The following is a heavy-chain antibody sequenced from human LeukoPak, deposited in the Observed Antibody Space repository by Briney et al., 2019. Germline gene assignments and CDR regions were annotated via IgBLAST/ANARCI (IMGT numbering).Heavy chain of an antibody. D-gene: IGHD3-9*01. J-gene: IGHJ4*02. CDR1: GFTFSSYA. CDR3: AKGLIDDWSALDD. CDR2: ISGSGGST. Sequence: GGSLRLSCAASGFTFSSYAMSWVRQAPGKGLEWVSAISGSGGSTYYADSVKGRFTISRDNSKNTLHLQMDSLRAEDTALYYCAKGLIDDWSALDDWGQGALVTVSS. V-gene: IGHV3-23*01.